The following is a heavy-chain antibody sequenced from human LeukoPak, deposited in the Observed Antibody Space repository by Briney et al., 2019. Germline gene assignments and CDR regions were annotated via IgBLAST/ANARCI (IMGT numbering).Heavy chain of an antibody. V-gene: IGHV4-59*01. Sequence: SETLSLTCTVSGGSISSYYWSWIRQPPGKGLEWIGYIYYSGSTNYNPSLKSRVTISVDTSKNQFSLKLSSVTAADTAVYYCARVSPTYYYDSRGYYYPDYWGQGTLVTVS. CDR3: ARVSPTYYYDSRGYYYPDY. CDR1: GGSISSYY. J-gene: IGHJ4*02. CDR2: IYYSGST. D-gene: IGHD3-22*01.